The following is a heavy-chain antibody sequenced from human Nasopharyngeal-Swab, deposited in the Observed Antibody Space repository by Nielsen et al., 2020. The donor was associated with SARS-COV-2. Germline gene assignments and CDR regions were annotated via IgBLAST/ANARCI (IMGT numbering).Heavy chain of an antibody. D-gene: IGHD6-13*01. Sequence: GGSLRLSCAASGFTFDDYAMHWVRQAPGKGLEWVSGISWNSGSIGYADSVKGRFTISRDNAKNSLYLQMNSLRAEDTALYCCAKLGAWLLPLAAAGPEAPSGYYYYMDVWGKGTTVTVSS. CDR3: AKLGAWLLPLAAAGPEAPSGYYYYMDV. CDR1: GFTFDDYA. V-gene: IGHV3-9*01. CDR2: ISWNSGSI. J-gene: IGHJ6*03.